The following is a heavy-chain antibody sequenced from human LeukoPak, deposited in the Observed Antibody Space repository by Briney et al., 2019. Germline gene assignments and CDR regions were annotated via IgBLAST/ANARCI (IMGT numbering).Heavy chain of an antibody. D-gene: IGHD3-22*01. Sequence: SETLSLTCTVSGGSISSYYWSWIRQPPGKGLEWIGYIYDSGSTNYNPCLKSRVTISVDTSKNQFSLKLSSVTAADTAVYYCACLTTADAFDIWGQGTMVTVSS. J-gene: IGHJ3*02. V-gene: IGHV4-59*01. CDR3: ACLTTADAFDI. CDR1: GGSISSYY. CDR2: IYDSGST.